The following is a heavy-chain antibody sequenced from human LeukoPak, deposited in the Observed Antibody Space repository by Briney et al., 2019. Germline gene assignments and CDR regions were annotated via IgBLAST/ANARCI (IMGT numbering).Heavy chain of an antibody. CDR3: AGEDRKTPFDY. J-gene: IGHJ4*02. D-gene: IGHD3-10*01. Sequence: KPSETLSLTCAVYGGSFSGYYWSWIRQPPGKGLEWIGEINHSGSTNYNPSLKSRVTISVDTSKNQFSLKLSSVTAADTAVYYCAGEDRKTPFDYWGQGTLVTVSS. CDR1: GGSFSGYY. CDR2: INHSGST. V-gene: IGHV4-34*01.